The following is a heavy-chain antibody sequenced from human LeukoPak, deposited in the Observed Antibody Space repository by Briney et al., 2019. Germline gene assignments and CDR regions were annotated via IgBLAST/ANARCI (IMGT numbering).Heavy chain of an antibody. CDR3: TSLTRSVAWDY. CDR1: GLTFSIYS. J-gene: IGHJ4*02. D-gene: IGHD6-19*01. CDR2: INNDGSST. Sequence: GGSLRLSCAASGLTFSIYSMNWVRQVPGEGLVWVSGINNDGSSTSYADSVKGRFAISRDNARSTLYLQMNSLRVEDTAVYYCTSLTRSVAWDYWGQGTLVTVSS. V-gene: IGHV3-74*01.